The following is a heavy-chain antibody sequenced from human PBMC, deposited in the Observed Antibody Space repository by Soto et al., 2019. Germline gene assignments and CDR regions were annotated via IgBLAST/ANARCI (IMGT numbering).Heavy chain of an antibody. CDR2: IYPGDSDT. CDR1: GYSFTSYW. CDR3: ARTATVTTNYYGMDV. D-gene: IGHD4-17*01. V-gene: IGHV5-51*01. Sequence: GASLKISCKGSGYSFTSYWIGWVRQMPGKGLEWMGIIYPGDSDTRYSPSFQGQVTISADKSISTAYLQWSSLKASDTAMYYCARTATVTTNYYGMDVWGQGTTVTVSS. J-gene: IGHJ6*02.